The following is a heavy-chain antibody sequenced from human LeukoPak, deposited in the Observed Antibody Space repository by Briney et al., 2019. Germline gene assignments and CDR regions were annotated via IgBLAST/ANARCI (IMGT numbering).Heavy chain of an antibody. J-gene: IGHJ4*02. V-gene: IGHV3-23*01. CDR3: AKTITGYSSGRYPGWPVDY. CDR1: GFTFSSYA. D-gene: IGHD6-19*01. Sequence: GGSLRLSCAASGFTFSSYAVSWVRQAPGKGLEWVSAISGSGGGTYYADSVKGRFTISRDNSKNTLYLQMSSLSTEDTAVYYCAKTITGYSSGRYPGWPVDYWGQGTLVSVSS. CDR2: ISGSGGGT.